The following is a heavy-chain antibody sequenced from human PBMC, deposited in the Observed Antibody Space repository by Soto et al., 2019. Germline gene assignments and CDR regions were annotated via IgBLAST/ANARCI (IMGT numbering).Heavy chain of an antibody. Sequence: TSETLSLTCTVSGGSISSYYWTWIRQPPGKGLEWIGYIFYTGGTNYSPSLKSRVTMSVDTSEKQFSLKLSSVTAADTAVYYCARGFIAVAGSSFDYWGPGILVTVS. V-gene: IGHV4-59*01. J-gene: IGHJ4*02. CDR3: ARGFIAVAGSSFDY. D-gene: IGHD6-19*01. CDR1: GGSISSYY. CDR2: IFYTGGT.